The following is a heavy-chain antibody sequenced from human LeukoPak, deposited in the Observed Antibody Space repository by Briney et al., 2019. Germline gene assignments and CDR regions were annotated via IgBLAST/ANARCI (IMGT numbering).Heavy chain of an antibody. V-gene: IGHV3-21*04. Sequence: RPGGSLRLSCAASGFTFSSYSMNWVRQAPGKGLEWVSSISSSSSYIYYADSVKGRFTISRDNSKNMLYLQMNSLRAEDTAVYYCAKDASGTYPSDFDYWGQGTLVTVSS. D-gene: IGHD3-3*01. CDR1: GFTFSSYS. CDR2: ISSSSSYI. CDR3: AKDASGTYPSDFDY. J-gene: IGHJ4*02.